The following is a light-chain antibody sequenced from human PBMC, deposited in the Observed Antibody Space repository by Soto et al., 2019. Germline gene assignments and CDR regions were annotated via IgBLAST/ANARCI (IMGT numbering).Light chain of an antibody. Sequence: EIVLTQSPGTLSLSPGERATLSCRASQSVSSSYLAWYQQKPGQTPRLLIYDASSRATGIPDRISGSGSGTDFTLTISRLEPEDFAVYYCQQYGSAPFTFGPGTKGDIK. V-gene: IGKV3-20*01. J-gene: IGKJ3*01. CDR3: QQYGSAPFT. CDR1: QSVSSSY. CDR2: DAS.